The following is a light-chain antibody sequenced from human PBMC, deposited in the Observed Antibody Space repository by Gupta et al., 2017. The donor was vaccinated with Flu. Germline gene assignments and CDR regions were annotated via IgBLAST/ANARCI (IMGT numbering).Light chain of an antibody. Sequence: TSSDVGSYNLVSWYQQHPGKAPKLMIYEGSKRPSGVSNRFSGSKSGNTASLTISGLQAEDEADYYCCSYAGSNSYVFGTGTKVTVL. CDR3: CSYAGSNSYV. V-gene: IGLV2-23*01. J-gene: IGLJ1*01. CDR2: EGS. CDR1: SSDVGSYNL.